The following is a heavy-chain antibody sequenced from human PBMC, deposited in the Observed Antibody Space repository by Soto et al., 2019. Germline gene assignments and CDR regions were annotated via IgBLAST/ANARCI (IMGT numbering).Heavy chain of an antibody. Sequence: GGSLRLSCAASGFTFSSYGMHWVRQAPGKGLEWVAVISYDGSNKYYADSVKGRFTISRDNSKNTLYLQMNSLRAEDTAVYYCAKEGEAVVIPYYYYYGMDVWGQGTTVTVSS. CDR1: GFTFSSYG. CDR3: AKEGEAVVIPYYYYYGMDV. J-gene: IGHJ6*02. CDR2: ISYDGSNK. D-gene: IGHD3-22*01. V-gene: IGHV3-30*18.